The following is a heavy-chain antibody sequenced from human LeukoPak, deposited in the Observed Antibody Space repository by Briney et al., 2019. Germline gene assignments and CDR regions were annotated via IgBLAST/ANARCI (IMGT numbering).Heavy chain of an antibody. Sequence: PGGSLRLSCAASGFTFSSYAMHWVRQAPGKGLEWVAVISYDGSNKYYADSVKGRFTISRDNSKNTLYLQMNSLRAEDTAVYYCARARADYVDYYYMDVWGKGTTVTVSS. CDR1: GFTFSSYA. D-gene: IGHD4-17*01. J-gene: IGHJ6*03. V-gene: IGHV3-30*04. CDR2: ISYDGSNK. CDR3: ARARADYVDYYYMDV.